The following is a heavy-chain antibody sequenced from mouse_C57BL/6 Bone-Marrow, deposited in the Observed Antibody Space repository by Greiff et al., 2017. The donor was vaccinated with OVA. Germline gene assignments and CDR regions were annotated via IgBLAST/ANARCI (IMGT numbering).Heavy chain of an antibody. D-gene: IGHD1-1*01. V-gene: IGHV1-61*01. CDR3: ASYYYGSSWDFDV. J-gene: IGHJ1*03. CDR2: IYPSDSET. CDR1: GYTFTSYW. Sequence: VQLQQPGAELVRPGSSVKLSCKASGYTFTSYWMDWVKQRPGQGLEWIGNIYPSDSETHYNQKFKDKATLTVDKSSSTAYMQLSSLTSEDSAVYDGASYYYGSSWDFDVWGTGTTVTVSA.